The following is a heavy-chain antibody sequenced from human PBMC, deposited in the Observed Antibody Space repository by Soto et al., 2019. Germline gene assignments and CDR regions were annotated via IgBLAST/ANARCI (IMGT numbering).Heavy chain of an antibody. CDR2: IDPDDSET. D-gene: IGHD2-15*01. CDR1: GFSFTSYW. J-gene: IGHJ6*02. V-gene: IGHV5-10-1*01. CDR3: AREVALYYYGMDV. Sequence: GESLKISCKGSGFSFTSYWISWVRQMPGKGLEWLGRIDPDDSETNYSPSFQGHVTISDDKCISTAYLQWSSLKASDTAMYYCAREVALYYYGMDVWGQGTTVTVSS.